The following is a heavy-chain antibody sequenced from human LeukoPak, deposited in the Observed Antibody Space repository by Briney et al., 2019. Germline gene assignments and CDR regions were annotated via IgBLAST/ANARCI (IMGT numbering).Heavy chain of an antibody. CDR2: INPNSGGT. V-gene: IGHV1-2*02. CDR3: ARDWDFRGNWFDP. J-gene: IGHJ5*02. D-gene: IGHD1-26*01. CDR1: GYTFTGYY. Sequence: ASVKVSCKASGYTFTGYYMHWVRQAPGQGLEWMGWINPNSGGTNYAQKFQDRVTMTRDTSISTAYMELSRLRSDDTAVYYCARDWDFRGNWFDPWGQGTLVTVSS.